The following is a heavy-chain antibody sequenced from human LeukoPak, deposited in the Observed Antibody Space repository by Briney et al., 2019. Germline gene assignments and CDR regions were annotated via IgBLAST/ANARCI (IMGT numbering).Heavy chain of an antibody. D-gene: IGHD3-10*01. J-gene: IGHJ6*03. CDR3: ARIGATMVRGVIITSYYYYMDV. Sequence: PSETLSLTCAVYGGSFSGYYWSWIRQPPGKGLEWIGEINHSGSTNYNPSLKSRVTISVDTSKNQFSLKLSSVTAADTAVYYCARIGATMVRGVIITSYYYYMDVWGKGTTVTVSS. CDR1: GGSFSGYY. V-gene: IGHV4-34*01. CDR2: INHSGST.